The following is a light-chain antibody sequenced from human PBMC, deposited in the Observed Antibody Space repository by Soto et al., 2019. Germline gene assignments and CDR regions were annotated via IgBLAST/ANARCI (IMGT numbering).Light chain of an antibody. V-gene: IGLV1-47*01. CDR3: PAWDANAYV. J-gene: IGLJ1*01. Sequence: QSVLTQPPSGSWTPGHRVTISFSGGSSNIGGDYVYWYQQFPGTAPKLLIYRSNRRPSGVPDRFSGSKSGTAACLSISGLRSEDEAYYYCPAWDANAYVLGTGTNVT. CDR1: SSNIGGDY. CDR2: RSN.